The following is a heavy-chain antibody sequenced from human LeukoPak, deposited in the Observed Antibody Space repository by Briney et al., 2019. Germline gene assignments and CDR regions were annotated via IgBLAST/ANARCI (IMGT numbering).Heavy chain of an antibody. J-gene: IGHJ2*01. CDR2: IYHSGST. Sequence: PSETLSLTCAVSGYSISSGYYWGWIRQPLGKGLEWIGSIYHSGSTYYNPSLKSRVTISVDTSKNQFSLKLSSVTAADTAVYYCARPRPNEKLGIVTGYFDLWGRGTLVTVS. D-gene: IGHD7-27*01. CDR1: GYSISSGYY. V-gene: IGHV4-38-2*01. CDR3: ARPRPNEKLGIVTGYFDL.